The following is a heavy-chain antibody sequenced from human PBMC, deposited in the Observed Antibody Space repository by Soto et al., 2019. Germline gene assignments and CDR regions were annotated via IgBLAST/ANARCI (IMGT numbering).Heavy chain of an antibody. CDR1: GGSISSSSYY. D-gene: IGHD6-19*01. V-gene: IGHV4-39*01. CDR2: IYYSGST. J-gene: IGHJ4*02. CDR3: ARRIAVAKLYYFDY. Sequence: SETLSLTCTVAGGSISSSSYYWGWIRQPPGKGLEWIGSIYYSGSTYYNPSLKSRVTISVDTSKNQFSLKLSSVTAADTAVYYCARRIAVAKLYYFDYWGQGTLVTVSS.